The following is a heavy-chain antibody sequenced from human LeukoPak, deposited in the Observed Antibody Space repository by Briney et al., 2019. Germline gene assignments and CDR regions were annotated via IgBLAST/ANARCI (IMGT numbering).Heavy chain of an antibody. CDR1: GGTFSSYA. J-gene: IGHJ4*02. D-gene: IGHD4-11*01. V-gene: IGHV1-69*06. Sequence: ASVKVSCKASGGTFSSYAISWVRQAPGQGLGWMGGIIPIFGTANYAQKFQGRVTITADKSTSTAYMELSSLRSEDTAVYYCARGLPTETEEFDYWGRGPLLTVAS. CDR2: IIPIFGTA. CDR3: ARGLPTETEEFDY.